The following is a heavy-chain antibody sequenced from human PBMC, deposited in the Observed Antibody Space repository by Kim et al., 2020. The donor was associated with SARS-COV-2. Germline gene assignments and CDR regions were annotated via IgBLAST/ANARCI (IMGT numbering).Heavy chain of an antibody. D-gene: IGHD5-18*01. CDR3: AKDRGYSYGSYHHYFDY. Sequence: VKGRFTISRDNAKNSLYLQMNSLRAEDTALYYCAKDRGYSYGSYHHYFDYWGQGTLVTVSS. J-gene: IGHJ4*02. V-gene: IGHV3-9*01.